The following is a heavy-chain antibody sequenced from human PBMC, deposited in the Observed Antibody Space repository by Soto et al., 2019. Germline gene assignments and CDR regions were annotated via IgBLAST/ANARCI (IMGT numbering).Heavy chain of an antibody. CDR2: INPNSGGT. J-gene: IGHJ6*02. D-gene: IGHD3-9*01. CDR1: GYTFTGYY. V-gene: IGHV1-2*04. CDR3: ARDRVYYDILTGYRPYYYGMDV. Sequence: GASVKASCKASGYTFTGYYMHSVRQAPRQGLERMGWINPNSGGTNYAQKFQGWVTMTRDTSISTAYLELSRLRSDDTAVYYCARDRVYYDILTGYRPYYYGMDVWGQGTTVTVSS.